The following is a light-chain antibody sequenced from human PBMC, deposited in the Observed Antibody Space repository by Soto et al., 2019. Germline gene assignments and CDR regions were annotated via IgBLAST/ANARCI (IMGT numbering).Light chain of an antibody. Sequence: QSALTQPASVSGSPGQSITISCTGTSSDVGAYNYVSWYQHHPAKAPKVIIYDVTHRPSGVSDRFSGSKSGNTASLAISTLQAEDEADYYCSSYTTSGTRLFGGGTKLTVL. J-gene: IGLJ2*01. CDR1: SSDVGAYNY. V-gene: IGLV2-14*03. CDR2: DVT. CDR3: SSYTTSGTRL.